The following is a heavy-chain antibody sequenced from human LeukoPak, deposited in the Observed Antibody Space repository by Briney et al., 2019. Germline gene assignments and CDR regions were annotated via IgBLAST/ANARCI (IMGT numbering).Heavy chain of an antibody. V-gene: IGHV3-21*01. CDR1: GFTFSSYS. CDR3: ARDMTGVAAHY. Sequence: GGSLRLSCAASGFTFSSYSMNWVRQAPGKGLEWVSSISSSSSYIYYADSVKGRFTISRDNAKNSLYLQMNSPRAEDTAVYYCARDMTGVAAHYWGQGTLVTVSS. CDR2: ISSSSSYI. D-gene: IGHD2-15*01. J-gene: IGHJ4*02.